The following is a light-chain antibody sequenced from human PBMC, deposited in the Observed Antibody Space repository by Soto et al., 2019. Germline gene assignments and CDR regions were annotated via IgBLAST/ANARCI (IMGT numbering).Light chain of an antibody. CDR1: QTISKSN. Sequence: IVLTQSPGSLSLSPWEGAALSCRASQTISKSNLAWYQQKPGQAPRLLIYGASSRATGIPDRFSGSGSGTDFTLTISRLEPEDFAVYYCQQYGSSPITFGQGTRLEI. V-gene: IGKV3-20*01. CDR2: GAS. CDR3: QQYGSSPIT. J-gene: IGKJ5*01.